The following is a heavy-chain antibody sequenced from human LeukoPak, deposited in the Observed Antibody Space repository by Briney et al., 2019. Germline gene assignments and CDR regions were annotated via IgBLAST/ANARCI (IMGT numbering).Heavy chain of an antibody. CDR3: ARGNSGYDCIDV. CDR1: GYTFTGYY. Sequence: ASVTVSCKASGYTFTGYYIHWVRQAPGQGLEWMGWINPNSGGTNYAQKFQGRVTMTRDTSISTAYMELSRLRSDDTAVYYCARGNSGYDCIDVWGKGTTVTISS. V-gene: IGHV1-2*02. J-gene: IGHJ6*04. D-gene: IGHD5-12*01. CDR2: INPNSGGT.